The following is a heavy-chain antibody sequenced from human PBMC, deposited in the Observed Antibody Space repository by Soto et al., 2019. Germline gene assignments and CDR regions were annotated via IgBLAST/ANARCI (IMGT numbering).Heavy chain of an antibody. J-gene: IGHJ6*02. CDR1: GGSISSGGYY. D-gene: IGHD4-17*01. V-gene: IGHV4-31*03. Sequence: KTSETLSLTCTVSGGSISSGGYYWSWIRQHPGKGLEWIGYIYYSGSTYCNPSLKSRVTISVDTSKNQFSLKLSSVTAADTAVYYCARDRSYGDYVRRPYYYGMDVWGQGTTVTVSS. CDR2: IYYSGST. CDR3: ARDRSYGDYVRRPYYYGMDV.